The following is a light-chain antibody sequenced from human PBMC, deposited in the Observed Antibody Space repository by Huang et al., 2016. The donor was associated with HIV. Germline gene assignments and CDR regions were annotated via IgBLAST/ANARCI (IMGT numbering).Light chain of an antibody. CDR1: QSVSSY. J-gene: IGKJ4*01. CDR3: QQRSNWPPLT. Sequence: EIVLTQSPATLSLSPGERATLSCRASQSVSSYLAWYQQRPGQAPRLLIYEASNRATGIPARCSGSGAGTDFTLTISSLEPDDFAVYYCQQRSNWPPLTFGGGTKVEIK. V-gene: IGKV3-11*01. CDR2: EAS.